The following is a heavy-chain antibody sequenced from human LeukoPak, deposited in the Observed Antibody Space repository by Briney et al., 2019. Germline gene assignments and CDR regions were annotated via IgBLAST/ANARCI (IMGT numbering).Heavy chain of an antibody. D-gene: IGHD6-19*01. J-gene: IGHJ5*02. CDR3: ARGVAGTRFDP. V-gene: IGHV3-48*01. CDR1: GFTFSNYG. Sequence: GGSLRLSCTASGFTFSNYGMIWVRQSPGKGLECVSYITGSSSAISYADSVKGRFTISRDNAENSLYLQMTSLRSEDTAVYYCARGVAGTRFDPWGQGTLVTVFS. CDR2: ITGSSSAI.